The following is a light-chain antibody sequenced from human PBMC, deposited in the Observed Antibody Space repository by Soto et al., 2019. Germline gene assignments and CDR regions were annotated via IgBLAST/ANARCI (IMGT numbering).Light chain of an antibody. CDR1: ETITDY. CDR3: QQNFSPFVT. J-gene: IGKJ4*01. V-gene: IGKV1-39*01. CDR2: SAS. Sequence: DIQMTQSPPSLSASVGDRVTITCRASETITDYLNWYQVKPGKAPKLLIYSASLLQPGVPSRFSGSGYGTDFPLTLSGLQHEDSATYYCQQNFSPFVTFGAGTRV.